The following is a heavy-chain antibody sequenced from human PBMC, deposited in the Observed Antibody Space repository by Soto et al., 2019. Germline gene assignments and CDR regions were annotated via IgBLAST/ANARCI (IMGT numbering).Heavy chain of an antibody. CDR1: GGTFSSYA. Sequence: GASVKVSCKASGGTFSSYAISWVRQAPGQGLEWMGGIIPIFGTANYAQKFQGRVTITADESTSTAYMELSSLRSEDTAVYYCARGEWLRLRDNWFDPWGQGTLVTVSS. D-gene: IGHD5-12*01. CDR2: IIPIFGTA. V-gene: IGHV1-69*13. CDR3: ARGEWLRLRDNWFDP. J-gene: IGHJ5*02.